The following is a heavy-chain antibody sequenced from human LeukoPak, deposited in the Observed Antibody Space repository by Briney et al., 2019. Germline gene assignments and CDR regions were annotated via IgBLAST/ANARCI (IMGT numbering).Heavy chain of an antibody. CDR3: ARDLSATARAYDY. V-gene: IGHV3-21*01. D-gene: IGHD1-26*01. CDR2: IDISGTYI. CDR1: GFIVSDYN. J-gene: IGHJ4*01. Sequence: PGGSLRLSCAASGFIVSDYNMNWVRQAPWKGLEWVSFIDISGTYITYADSVKGRLTISRDNAKNSLYLQMNSLRAEDTAVYYCARDLSATARAYDYWGQGTLVTVSS.